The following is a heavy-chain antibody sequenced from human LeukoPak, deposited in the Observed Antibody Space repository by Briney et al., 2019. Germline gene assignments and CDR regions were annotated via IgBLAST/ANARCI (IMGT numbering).Heavy chain of an antibody. CDR1: GYTFTSYD. J-gene: IGHJ5*02. CDR3: ARRRRMSSGWYGNWFDP. CDR2: MNPNSGNT. D-gene: IGHD6-19*01. Sequence: GASVKVSCKASGYTFTSYDFNWVRQATGQGLEWMGWMNPNSGNTGYAQKFQGRVTMTRNTSISTAYMELSSLRSEDTAVYYCARRRRMSSGWYGNWFDPWGQGTLVTVSS. V-gene: IGHV1-8*01.